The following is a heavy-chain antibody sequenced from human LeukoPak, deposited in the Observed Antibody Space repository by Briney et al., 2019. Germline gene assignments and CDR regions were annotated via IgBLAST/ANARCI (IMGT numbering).Heavy chain of an antibody. CDR3: AKDKGASYYYMDV. CDR1: GFTFSDYY. CDR2: ISSSGSTI. Sequence: PGGSLRLSCAASGFTFSDYYMSWIRQAPGKGLEWVSYISSSGSTIYYADSVKGRFTISRDNAKNSLYLQMNSLRAEDTAVYYCAKDKGASYYYMDVWGKGTTVTVSS. V-gene: IGHV3-11*04. J-gene: IGHJ6*03.